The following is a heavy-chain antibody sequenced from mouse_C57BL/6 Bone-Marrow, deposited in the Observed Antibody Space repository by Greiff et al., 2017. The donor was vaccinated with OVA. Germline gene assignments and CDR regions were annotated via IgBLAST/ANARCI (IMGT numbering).Heavy chain of an antibody. V-gene: IGHV2-4*01. Sequence: QVQLQQSGPGLVQPSQSLSITCTVSGFSLTSYGVHWVRQPPGKGLEWLGVIWSGGSTDYNAAFISRLSSSKDNSKSQVFFKMNSLQADDTAIYYCAKGAHDYDEGYFDYWGQGTTLTVSS. CDR1: GFSLTSYG. J-gene: IGHJ2*01. CDR2: IWSGGST. CDR3: AKGAHDYDEGYFDY. D-gene: IGHD2-4*01.